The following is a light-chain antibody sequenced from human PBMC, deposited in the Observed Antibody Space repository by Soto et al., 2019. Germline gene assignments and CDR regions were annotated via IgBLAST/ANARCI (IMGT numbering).Light chain of an antibody. CDR2: DAS. Sequence: EIVLTQSPATLSLSPGERATLSCRASQSVSSYLAWYQQKPGQAPRLLIYDASNRATGIPARFSGSGSGTDFTLTISSLEPEDFAVYDCQHRSNWPLNFGGGTKVEIK. CDR1: QSVSSY. V-gene: IGKV3-11*01. CDR3: QHRSNWPLN. J-gene: IGKJ4*01.